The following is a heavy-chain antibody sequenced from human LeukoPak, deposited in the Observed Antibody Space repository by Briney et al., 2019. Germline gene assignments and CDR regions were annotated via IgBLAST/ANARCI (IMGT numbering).Heavy chain of an antibody. Sequence: GGSLRLSCAASGFTFSSYEMNWVRQAPGKGLEWVSYISSSGSTIYYADSVKGRFTISRDNAKNSLYLQMNSLRAEDTAVYYCAKKEGGGAAAGFDYWGQGTLVTVSS. CDR1: GFTFSSYE. J-gene: IGHJ4*02. CDR2: ISSSGSTI. V-gene: IGHV3-48*03. D-gene: IGHD6-13*01. CDR3: AKKEGGGAAAGFDY.